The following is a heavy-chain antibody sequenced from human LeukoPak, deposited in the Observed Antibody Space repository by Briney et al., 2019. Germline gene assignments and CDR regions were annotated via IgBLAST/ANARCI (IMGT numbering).Heavy chain of an antibody. Sequence: SETLSLTCAVYGGSFSGHYWSWIRQPPGKGLEWIGEINHSGSTNYNPSLKSRVTISVDTSKNQFSLKLSSVTAADTAVYYCARAVTNKNFDYWGQGTLVTVSS. CDR1: GGSFSGHY. D-gene: IGHD4-17*01. CDR3: ARAVTNKNFDY. CDR2: INHSGST. J-gene: IGHJ4*02. V-gene: IGHV4-34*01.